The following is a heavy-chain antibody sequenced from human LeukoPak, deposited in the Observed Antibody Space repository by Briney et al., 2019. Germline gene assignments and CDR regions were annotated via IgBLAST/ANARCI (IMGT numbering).Heavy chain of an antibody. V-gene: IGHV4-59*01. CDR3: ARVGYDSSGSHDAFDI. J-gene: IGHJ3*02. Sequence: SETLSLTCTVSGGSISSYYWSWIRQPPGKGLEWIGYIYYSGSTNYNPSLKSRVTISVDTSKNQFSLKLSSVTAADTAVYYCARVGYDSSGSHDAFDIWGQGTMVTVSS. CDR1: GGSISSYY. CDR2: IYYSGST. D-gene: IGHD3-22*01.